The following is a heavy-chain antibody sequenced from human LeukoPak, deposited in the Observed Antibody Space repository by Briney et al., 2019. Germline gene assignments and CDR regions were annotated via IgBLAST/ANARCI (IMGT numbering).Heavy chain of an antibody. CDR3: AKFSAVWGTFDY. CDR1: GFTFSSYG. J-gene: IGHJ4*02. Sequence: PGGSLRLSCAASGFTFSSYGMHWARQAPGKGLEWVAVISYDGSNKYYADSVKGRLTISRDNSKSTLYLQMNSLRAEDTAVYYCAKFSAVWGTFDYWGQGILVTVSS. V-gene: IGHV3-30*18. CDR2: ISYDGSNK. D-gene: IGHD3-16*01.